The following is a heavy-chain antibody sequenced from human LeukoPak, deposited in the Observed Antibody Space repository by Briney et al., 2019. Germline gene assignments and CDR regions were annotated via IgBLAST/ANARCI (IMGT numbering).Heavy chain of an antibody. CDR2: IIPIFGTA. CDR1: GGTFSIYA. D-gene: IGHD5-12*01. Sequence: TVTVSSTASGGTFSIYAISWVRQAPGQGLEWMGGIIPIFGTANYAQKFQGRVTTTTDESTSTAYMELSSLRSEDTAVYYWASNRQPIVATIDYYYYMDVWGKGTTVTVSS. CDR3: ASNRQPIVATIDYYYYMDV. J-gene: IGHJ6*03. V-gene: IGHV1-69*05.